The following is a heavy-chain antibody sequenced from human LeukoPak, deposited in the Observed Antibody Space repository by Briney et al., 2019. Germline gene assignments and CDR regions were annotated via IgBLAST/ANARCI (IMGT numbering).Heavy chain of an antibody. Sequence: GGSLKLSCAASGFTFSGSAMHWVRQASGKGLEWVGRIRSKANSYATAYAASVKGRFTISRDDSKNTAYLQMNSLKTEDTAVYYCTSREHWLGSDAFVIWGQGTMVTVSS. D-gene: IGHD3-9*01. J-gene: IGHJ3*02. CDR3: TSREHWLGSDAFVI. CDR2: IRSKANSYAT. CDR1: GFTFSGSA. V-gene: IGHV3-73*01.